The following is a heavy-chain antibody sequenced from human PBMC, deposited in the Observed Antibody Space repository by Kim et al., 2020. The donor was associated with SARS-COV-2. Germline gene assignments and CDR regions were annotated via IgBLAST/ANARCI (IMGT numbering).Heavy chain of an antibody. Sequence: ASVKVSCKASGYTFTDYYIHWVRQAPGQGLEWMGWINPKNGCTNFPQKFQGRVFMTRDTSISTAYMELNSLRYDDTAVYYCARNGYGGSYSFDYWGQGTLVTASS. J-gene: IGHJ4*02. D-gene: IGHD1-26*01. V-gene: IGHV1-2*02. CDR2: INPKNGCT. CDR1: GYTFTDYY. CDR3: ARNGYGGSYSFDY.